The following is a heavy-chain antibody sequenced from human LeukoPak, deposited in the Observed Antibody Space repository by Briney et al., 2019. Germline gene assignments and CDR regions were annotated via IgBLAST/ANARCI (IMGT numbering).Heavy chain of an antibody. V-gene: IGHV4-34*01. D-gene: IGHD3-10*01. CDR1: GGSFSGYY. Sequence: SETLSLTCAVYGGSFSGYYWSWIRQPPGKGLEWIGEINHSGSTNYNPSLKSRVTISVDTSQNQFSLKLSSVTAADTAVYYCARGPTPRYYYGSGIKGWFDPWGQGTLVTVSS. CDR2: INHSGST. CDR3: ARGPTPRYYYGSGIKGWFDP. J-gene: IGHJ5*02.